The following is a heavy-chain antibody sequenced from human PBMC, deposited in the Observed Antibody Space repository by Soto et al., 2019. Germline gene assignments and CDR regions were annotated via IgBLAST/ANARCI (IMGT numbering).Heavy chain of an antibody. J-gene: IGHJ4*02. CDR1: GFTFSNAW. V-gene: IGHV3-15*01. D-gene: IGHD1-26*01. Sequence: GGSLRLSCAASGFTFSNAWMSWVRQASGKGLEWVGRIKSKTDGGTTDYAAPVKGRFTISRDDSKNTLYLQMNSLKTEDTAVYYCTTDLDYIGLLRVGATTSDYWGQGTLVTVS. CDR3: TTDLDYIGLLRVGATTSDY. CDR2: IKSKTDGGTT.